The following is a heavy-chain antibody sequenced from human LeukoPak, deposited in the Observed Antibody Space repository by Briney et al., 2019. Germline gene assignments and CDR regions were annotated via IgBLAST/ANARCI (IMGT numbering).Heavy chain of an antibody. CDR1: GFTFDDYA. CDR3: AKVITRYFDWLNEYYFDY. Sequence: GGSLRLSCAASGFTFDDYAMHWVRQAPGKGLEWVSGISWNSGSIGYADSVKGRFTISRDNAKNSLYLQMNSLRAEDTALYYCAKVITRYFDWLNEYYFDYWGQGTLVTVSS. V-gene: IGHV3-9*01. J-gene: IGHJ4*02. CDR2: ISWNSGSI. D-gene: IGHD3-9*01.